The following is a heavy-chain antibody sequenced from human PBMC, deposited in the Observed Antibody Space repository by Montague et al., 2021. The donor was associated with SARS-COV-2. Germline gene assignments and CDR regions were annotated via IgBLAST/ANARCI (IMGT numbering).Heavy chain of an antibody. Sequence: CAISGDSVSTKLSAWNWIRQSPSRGLEWLGRTYYRSNWSHDYAPSVKSRIIVNPDTSKNQFSLQLNSVTPEDTAVYYCVRDHVQVFDYWGEGTLVTVSS. D-gene: IGHD6-6*01. CDR2: TYYRSNWSH. CDR1: GDSVSTKLSA. V-gene: IGHV6-1*01. CDR3: VRDHVQVFDY. J-gene: IGHJ4*02.